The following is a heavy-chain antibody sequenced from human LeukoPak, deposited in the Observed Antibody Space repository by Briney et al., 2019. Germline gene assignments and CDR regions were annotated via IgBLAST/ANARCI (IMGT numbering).Heavy chain of an antibody. CDR2: VYPGNSDT. CDR1: GYTFTNYW. CDR3: ARALRAGGGDYVPVL. D-gene: IGHD4-17*01. Sequence: GESLKISCKASGYTFTNYWIGWVRQMPGEGLEWMGIVYPGNSDTRYSPSFQGQVTISADKSISSAYLQWSSLRASDTAIYYCARALRAGGGDYVPVLWGQGTLVTVSS. J-gene: IGHJ4*02. V-gene: IGHV5-51*01.